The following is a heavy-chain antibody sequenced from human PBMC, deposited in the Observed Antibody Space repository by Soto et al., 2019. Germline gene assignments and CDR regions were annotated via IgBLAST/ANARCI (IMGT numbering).Heavy chain of an antibody. CDR1: GFTFSSYW. Sequence: EVQLVESGGGLVQPGGSLRLSCTASGFTFSSYWMSWVRQAPGKGLEWVANIKHDGSEKNYVDSVKGRFTISTDNAKNAVFLQSNSLRAEDTAVYYCARQGGRRTSYYYYGMDVWGQVTTVTVSS. D-gene: IGHD3-16*01. J-gene: IGHJ6*02. V-gene: IGHV3-7*01. CDR3: ARQGGRRTSYYYYGMDV. CDR2: IKHDGSEK.